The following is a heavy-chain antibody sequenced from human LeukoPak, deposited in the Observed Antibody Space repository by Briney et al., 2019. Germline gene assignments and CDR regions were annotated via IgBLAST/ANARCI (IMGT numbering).Heavy chain of an antibody. J-gene: IGHJ4*02. D-gene: IGHD5-18*01. Sequence: SETLSLTCTVSGGSISSGDYYWSWIRKAPGRGLEWLGYIDYSGSTYYNPSLKSRVTISVDTSKNQFSLKLSSVTAADTAVYYCARDGGYSYGSPFYYCGQGTLVTVSS. V-gene: IGHV4-30-4*08. CDR2: IDYSGST. CDR1: GGSISSGDYY. CDR3: ARDGGYSYGSPFYY.